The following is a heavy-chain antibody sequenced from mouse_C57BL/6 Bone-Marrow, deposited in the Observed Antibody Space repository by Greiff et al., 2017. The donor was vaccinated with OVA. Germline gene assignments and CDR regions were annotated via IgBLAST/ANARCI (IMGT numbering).Heavy chain of an antibody. CDR3: ARRYYGLFFDV. D-gene: IGHD1-1*01. J-gene: IGHJ1*03. CDR1: GFTFSDYG. Sequence: EVKVVDSGGGLVKPGGSLKLSCAASGFTFSDYGMHWVRQAPEKGLEWVAYISSGSSTIYYADTVKGRFTISRDNAKNTLFLQMTSLRSEDTAMYYCARRYYGLFFDVWGTGTTVTVSS. V-gene: IGHV5-17*01. CDR2: ISSGSSTI.